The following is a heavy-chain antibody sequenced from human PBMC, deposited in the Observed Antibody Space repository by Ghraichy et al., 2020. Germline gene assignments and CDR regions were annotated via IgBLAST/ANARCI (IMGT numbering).Heavy chain of an antibody. J-gene: IGHJ3*02. CDR2: ISAYNGNT. CDR1: GYTFTSYG. V-gene: IGHV1-18*01. Sequence: ASVKVFCKASGYTFTSYGISWVRQAPGQGLEWMGWISAYNGNTNYAQKLQGRVTMTTDTSTSTAYMELRSLRSDDTAVYYCARASSSYDFWSGYPYPDAFDIWGQGTMVTVSS. D-gene: IGHD3-3*01. CDR3: ARASSSYDFWSGYPYPDAFDI.